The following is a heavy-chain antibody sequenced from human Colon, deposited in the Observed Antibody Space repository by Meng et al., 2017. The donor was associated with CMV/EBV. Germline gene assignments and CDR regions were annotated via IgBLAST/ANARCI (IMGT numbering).Heavy chain of an antibody. Sequence: SETLSLTCTVSGDSISSYYWSWIRQPPGKGLEWIGYIYYSGSTSYNPSLKSRVTMSIDTSKNQFSLKLRSVTAADTAVYYCARDATSCSGGTCYFLGMDVWGQGTTVTVSS. CDR2: IYYSGST. D-gene: IGHD2-15*01. CDR3: ARDATSCSGGTCYFLGMDV. J-gene: IGHJ6*02. V-gene: IGHV4-59*01. CDR1: GDSISSYY.